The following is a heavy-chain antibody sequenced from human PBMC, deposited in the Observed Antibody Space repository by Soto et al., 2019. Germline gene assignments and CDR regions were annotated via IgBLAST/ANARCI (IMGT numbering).Heavy chain of an antibody. CDR2: IYYNGTT. Sequence: SETLSLTCTVIGGSSGSPNGSWSWIRQHPGKGPEWIGNIYYNGTTTYSPSLESRLTISLDPSKNQFSLTLKSVTAADTAVYYCARGPRIGGGGPARRRREGGYDYWGQGALVTVSS. CDR3: ARGPRIGGGGPARRRREGGYDY. J-gene: IGHJ4*02. D-gene: IGHD6-25*01. V-gene: IGHV4-31*03. CDR1: GGSSGSPNGS.